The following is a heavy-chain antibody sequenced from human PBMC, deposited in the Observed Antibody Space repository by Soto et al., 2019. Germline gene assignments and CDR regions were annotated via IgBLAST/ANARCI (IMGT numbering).Heavy chain of an antibody. CDR2: IIPIFGTA. J-gene: IGHJ6*02. CDR3: ATNSGRGSGSYEFYYYYGMDV. Sequence: SVKVSCKASGGTFSSYAISWVRQAPGQGREWMGGIIPIFGTANYAQKFQGRVTITADESTSTAYMELSSLRSEDTAVYYCATNSGRGSGSYEFYYYYGMDVWGQGTTVTVSS. V-gene: IGHV1-69*13. D-gene: IGHD3-10*01. CDR1: GGTFSSYA.